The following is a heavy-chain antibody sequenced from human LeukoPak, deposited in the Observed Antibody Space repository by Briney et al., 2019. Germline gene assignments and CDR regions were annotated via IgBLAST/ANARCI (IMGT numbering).Heavy chain of an antibody. CDR3: ARHYGDYAPDAFGI. Sequence: GGSLRLSCAASGFTVSSNYMSWVRQAPGKGLEWVSVIYSGGSTYYADSVKGRFTISRDNSKNTLYLQMNSLRAEDTAVYYCARHYGDYAPDAFGIWGQGTMVTVSS. CDR2: IYSGGST. CDR1: GFTVSSNY. V-gene: IGHV3-53*01. D-gene: IGHD4-17*01. J-gene: IGHJ3*02.